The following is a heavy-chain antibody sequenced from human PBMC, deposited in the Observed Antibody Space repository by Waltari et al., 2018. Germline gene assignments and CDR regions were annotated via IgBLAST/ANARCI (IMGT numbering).Heavy chain of an antibody. V-gene: IGHV4-38-2*01. CDR2: MYHSGST. CDR3: RNYYYGSGPSYYFDY. D-gene: IGHD3-10*01. Sequence: QVQLQESGPGLVKPSETLSFTCPVSGYSISSGYYWGWIRQAPGKGLEWIGSMYHSGSTYYNPSLKSRVTISVDMSKNQFSLRLSSVTAADTAVYYCRNYYYGSGPSYYFDYWGQGTLVTVSS. J-gene: IGHJ4*02. CDR1: GYSISSGYY.